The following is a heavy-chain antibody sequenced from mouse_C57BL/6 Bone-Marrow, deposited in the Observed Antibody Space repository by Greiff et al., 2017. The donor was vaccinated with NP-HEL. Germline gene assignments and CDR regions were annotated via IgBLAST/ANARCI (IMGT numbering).Heavy chain of an antibody. CDR2: IDPSDSYT. Sequence: QVQLKQPGAELVMPGASVKLSCKASGYTFTSYWMHWVKQRPGQGLEWIGEIDPSDSYTNYNQKFKGKSTLTVDKSSSTAYMQLSSLTSEDSAVYYCARRGENAMDYWGQGTSVTVSS. CDR1: GYTFTSYW. V-gene: IGHV1-69*01. CDR3: ARRGENAMDY. J-gene: IGHJ4*01.